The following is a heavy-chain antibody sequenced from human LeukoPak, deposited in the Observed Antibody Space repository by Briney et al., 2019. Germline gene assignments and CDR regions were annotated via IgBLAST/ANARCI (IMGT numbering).Heavy chain of an antibody. CDR3: AKDYNYYDSSGYFDY. Sequence: WGSLRLSCAASGFTFSSYGMHWIRQAPGKGLEWVAVISYDGSNKYYAYSVRGLFTIFGDNSKKLLFLQMYVLGADETVVYCCAKDYNYYDSSGYFDYWGQGNLVTVSS. CDR2: ISYDGSNK. D-gene: IGHD3-22*01. V-gene: IGHV3-30*18. J-gene: IGHJ4*02. CDR1: GFTFSSYG.